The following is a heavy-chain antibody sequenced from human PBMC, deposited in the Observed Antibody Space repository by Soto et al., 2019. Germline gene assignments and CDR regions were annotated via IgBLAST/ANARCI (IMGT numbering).Heavy chain of an antibody. Sequence: QVQLVQSGAEEKKPGASVKVSCKASGYTFTSYAMHWVRQAPGQRLEWMGWINAGNGNTKYSQKFQGRVTITWDTSASTAYMELSSLRSEDTAVYYCARGITLPTPLDYWGQGTLVTVSS. D-gene: IGHD1-20*01. CDR1: GYTFTSYA. J-gene: IGHJ4*02. V-gene: IGHV1-3*05. CDR2: INAGNGNT. CDR3: ARGITLPTPLDY.